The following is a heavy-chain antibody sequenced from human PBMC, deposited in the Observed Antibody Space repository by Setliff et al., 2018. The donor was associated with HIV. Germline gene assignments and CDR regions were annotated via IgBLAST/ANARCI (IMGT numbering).Heavy chain of an antibody. CDR1: GDSISTDY. V-gene: IGHV4-59*08. CDR2: IYNSAST. Sequence: PSETLSLTCTVSGDSISTDYWTWIRQPPGKGLEWIGYIYNSASTSYNPSLKSRVTISVDTSKTQVSLKLSSLTAADTAVYYCARHSPPDYCGQGTLVTVSS. J-gene: IGHJ4*02. CDR3: ARHSPPDY.